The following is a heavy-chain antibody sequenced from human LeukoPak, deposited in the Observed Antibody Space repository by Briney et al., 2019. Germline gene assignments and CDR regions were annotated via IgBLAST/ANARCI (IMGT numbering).Heavy chain of an antibody. D-gene: IGHD7-27*01. CDR1: GDSISSYY. Sequence: PSETLSLTCTVSGDSISSYYWSWIRQPPGKGLEWLGYIYNNEDIGYNPSLKSRVTISGDTSMNQFSLMLSSVTAADTAVYYCAREINWGSQRGFDYWGQGTLVTVSS. J-gene: IGHJ4*02. V-gene: IGHV4-59*12. CDR3: AREINWGSQRGFDY. CDR2: IYNNEDI.